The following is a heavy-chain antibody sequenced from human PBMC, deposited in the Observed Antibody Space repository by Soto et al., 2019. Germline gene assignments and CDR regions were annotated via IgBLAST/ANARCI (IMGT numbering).Heavy chain of an antibody. CDR3: SRYSGSIGY. CDR2: ISYDGSNK. Sequence: QVQLVESGGGVVQPGRSLRLSCAASGFTFSSYAMHWVRQAPGKGLEWVAVISYDGSNKYNEDSVKGRYNISRDNSKNTLYRQKNSVRAEYTAVDYYSRYSGSIGYWGQGTLVTLA. CDR1: GFTFSSYA. D-gene: IGHD2-15*01. V-gene: IGHV3-30-3*01. J-gene: IGHJ4*02.